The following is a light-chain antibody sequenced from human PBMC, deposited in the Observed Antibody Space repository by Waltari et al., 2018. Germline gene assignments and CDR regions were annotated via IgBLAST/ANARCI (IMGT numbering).Light chain of an antibody. J-gene: IGKJ1*01. CDR2: GAS. CDR3: QQFGESPWT. CDR1: QSVSSSY. Sequence: EIALTQSPGTLSLSPGERVALSCRASQSVSSSYLAWYQQKPGLAPRLLIYGASNRATGIPDRFSGRGSGTDFTLTISRLEPEDFAVYYCQQFGESPWTFGQGTKVEIK. V-gene: IGKV3-20*01.